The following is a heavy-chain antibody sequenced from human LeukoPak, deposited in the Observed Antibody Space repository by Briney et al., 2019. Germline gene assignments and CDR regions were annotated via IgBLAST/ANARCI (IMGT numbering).Heavy chain of an antibody. J-gene: IGHJ4*02. CDR2: ISYDGSNK. V-gene: IGHV3-30-3*01. Sequence: PGGSLRLSCAASGFTFSSYAMHWVRQAPGKGLEWVAVISYDGSNKYYADSVKGRFTISRDNSKNTLYLQMNSLRAEDTAVYYCARRGGIYSYGPFDYWGQGTLVTVSS. CDR1: GFTFSSYA. D-gene: IGHD5-18*01. CDR3: ARRGGIYSYGPFDY.